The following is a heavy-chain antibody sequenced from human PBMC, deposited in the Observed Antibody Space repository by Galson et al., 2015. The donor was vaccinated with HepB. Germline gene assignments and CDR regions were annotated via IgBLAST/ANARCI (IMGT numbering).Heavy chain of an antibody. V-gene: IGHV3-7*03. Sequence: SLRLSCAASGFSFGVYWMAWVRRAPGKGPEWVASIKAAGSRIFYLDSVKGRFTISRDNTKKSVCLQMNGLRGEDTAVYHCARSNRFDDWGQGTLVTVSS. J-gene: IGHJ4*02. CDR1: GFSFGVYW. CDR3: ARSNRFDD. D-gene: IGHD2/OR15-2a*01. CDR2: IKAAGSRI.